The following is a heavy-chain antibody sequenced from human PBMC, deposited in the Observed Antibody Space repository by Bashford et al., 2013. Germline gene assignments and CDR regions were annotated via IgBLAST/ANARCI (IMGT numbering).Heavy chain of an antibody. V-gene: IGHV3-23*01. CDR2: VSGSDGGT. D-gene: IGHD6-19*01. CDR1: GFTFSSYA. CDR3: AKHLSISGWPPDAFDI. J-gene: IGHJ3*02. Sequence: TLGSLRLSCAASGFTFSSYAMSWVRQAPGKGLEWVSSVSGSDGGTYYADSVKGRFTISRDNSKNTLYLQMKSLRAEDTAVYYCAKHLSISGWPPDAFDIVGPRDNGHRLL.